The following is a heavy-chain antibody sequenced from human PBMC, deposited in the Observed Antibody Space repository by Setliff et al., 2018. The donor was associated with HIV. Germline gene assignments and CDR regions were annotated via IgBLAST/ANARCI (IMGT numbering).Heavy chain of an antibody. CDR3: ARHRLFDSGIYYNRPFFSGHES. CDR2: INHGGST. V-gene: IGHV4-34*01. D-gene: IGHD3-10*01. Sequence: SETLSLTCAVSSGSVNGYYWSWIRQPPGEGPEWIGEINHGGSTNYIPSLKSRIAISVDMSKREVSLKLNSVTAADTAAYYCARHRLFDSGIYYNRPFFSGHESWSQGTLVTVSS. CDR1: SGSVNGYY. J-gene: IGHJ5*02.